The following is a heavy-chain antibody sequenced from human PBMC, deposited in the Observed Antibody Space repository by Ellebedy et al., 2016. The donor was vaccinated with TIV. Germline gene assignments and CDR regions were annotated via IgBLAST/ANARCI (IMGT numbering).Heavy chain of an antibody. V-gene: IGHV1-18*01. CDR1: GYTFTSYG. CDR2: INTYNGDT. J-gene: IGHJ4*02. CDR3: GRMVYYDSSGYLSDY. D-gene: IGHD3-22*01. Sequence: AASVKVSCKASGYTFTSYGISWVRQAPGQGLEWMGWINTYNGDTNYAQKLQGRVTMTTDTSTSTAYMELRSLRSDDTAVYYCGRMVYYDSSGYLSDYWGQGTLVTVSS.